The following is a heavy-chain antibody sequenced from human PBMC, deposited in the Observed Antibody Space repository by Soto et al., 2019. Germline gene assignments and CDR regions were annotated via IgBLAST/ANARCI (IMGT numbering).Heavy chain of an antibody. CDR2: IYHSGST. V-gene: IGHV4-38-2*01. CDR3: ARLDSSGPNWGYFDY. CDR1: GYSISSGYY. Sequence: SETLSLTCAVSGYSISSGYYWGWIRQPPGKGLEWIGSIYHSGSTYYNPSLKSRVTISVDTSKNQFSLKLSSVTAADTAVYYCARLDSSGPNWGYFDYWGQGXLVTVSS. D-gene: IGHD3-22*01. J-gene: IGHJ4*02.